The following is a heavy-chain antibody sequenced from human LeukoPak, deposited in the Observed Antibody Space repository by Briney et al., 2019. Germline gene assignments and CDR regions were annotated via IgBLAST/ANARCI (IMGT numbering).Heavy chain of an antibody. CDR3: ASEGPRLRYFASVAAFDI. Sequence: SETLSLTCAVYGGSFRGYYWSWIRQPPGKGLEWIGEINHSGSTNYNPSLKSRVTISVDTSKNQFSLKLSSVTAADTAVYYCASEGPRLRYFASVAAFDIWGQGTMVTVSS. J-gene: IGHJ3*02. V-gene: IGHV4-34*01. CDR2: INHSGST. D-gene: IGHD3-9*01. CDR1: GGSFRGYY.